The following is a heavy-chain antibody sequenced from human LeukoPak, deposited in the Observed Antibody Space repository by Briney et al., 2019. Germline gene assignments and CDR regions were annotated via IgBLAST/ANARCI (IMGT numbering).Heavy chain of an antibody. Sequence: GGSLRLSCAASGLTFMKYSMTWVRQAPGKGLEWVSAITGRGAFTDYADSVKGRFTISRDNSKNTLYLQMNSLRAEDTAVYYCAKRRGLELLYYYYMDVWGKGTTVTVSS. CDR1: GLTFMKYS. V-gene: IGHV3-23*01. J-gene: IGHJ6*03. CDR2: ITGRGAFT. CDR3: AKRRGLELLYYYYMDV. D-gene: IGHD1-7*01.